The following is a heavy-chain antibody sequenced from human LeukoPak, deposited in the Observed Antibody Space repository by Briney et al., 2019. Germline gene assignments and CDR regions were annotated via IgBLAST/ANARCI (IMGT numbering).Heavy chain of an antibody. CDR1: GFNFDDYV. Sequence: PGGSLRLSCAASGFNFDDYVMTWVRQAPGKGLEWVSGINWNGGSTGYADSVKGRFTISRDNAKNSLYLQMNSLRAEDTALYYCARDGGYSYGIYYYYYMDVWGKGTTVTVSS. D-gene: IGHD5-18*01. V-gene: IGHV3-20*04. J-gene: IGHJ6*03. CDR2: INWNGGST. CDR3: ARDGGYSYGIYYYYYMDV.